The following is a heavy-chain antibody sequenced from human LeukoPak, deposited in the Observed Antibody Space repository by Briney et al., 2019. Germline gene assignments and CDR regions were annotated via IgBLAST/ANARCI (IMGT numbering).Heavy chain of an antibody. Sequence: ASVKVSCKASGYTFSGSYIHWVRQAPGQGLEWMGWMNPNSGGTNYAQKFQGRVTMTRDTSISTAYMELSSLRSDDTAVYYCARAPDRGYWGQGTLVTVSS. CDR1: GYTFSGSY. CDR2: MNPNSGGT. J-gene: IGHJ4*02. CDR3: ARAPDRGY. V-gene: IGHV1-2*02. D-gene: IGHD3-10*01.